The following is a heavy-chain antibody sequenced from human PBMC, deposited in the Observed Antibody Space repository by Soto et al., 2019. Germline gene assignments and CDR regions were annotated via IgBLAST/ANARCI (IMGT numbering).Heavy chain of an antibody. J-gene: IGHJ5*02. CDR3: ARDSVVNWFDP. Sequence: GASVKLSCEASGYTFTSYGISWVRQAPGQGLEWMGWISAYNGNTNYAQKLQGRVTMTTDTSTSTAYMELRSLRSDDTAVYYCARDSVVNWFDPWGQGTLVTVSS. CDR1: GYTFTSYG. CDR2: ISAYNGNT. V-gene: IGHV1-18*01.